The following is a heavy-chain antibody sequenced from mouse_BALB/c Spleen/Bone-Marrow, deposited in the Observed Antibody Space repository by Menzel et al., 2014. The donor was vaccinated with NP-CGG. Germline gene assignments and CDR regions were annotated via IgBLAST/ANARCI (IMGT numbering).Heavy chain of an antibody. V-gene: IGHV3-1*02. CDR3: VRETTVVADFDY. Sequence: VQLQQSGPDLVKPSQSLSLTCTVTGYSITNGYGWHWIRQFPGNKLEWMGYIHYSGNTNYNPSLKSRVSITRDTSKNQFFLQSNSVTTDDTAAYYCVRETTVVADFDYWGQGTTLTVSS. J-gene: IGHJ2*01. CDR2: IHYSGNT. D-gene: IGHD1-1*01. CDR1: GYSITNGYG.